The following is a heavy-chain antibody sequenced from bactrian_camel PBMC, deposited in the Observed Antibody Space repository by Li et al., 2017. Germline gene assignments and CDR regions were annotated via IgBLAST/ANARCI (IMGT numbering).Heavy chain of an antibody. Sequence: VQLVESGGGSVRAGGSLNLSCVASTYTSRCMGWFRQAPGKKREGVAVIDRDGNTNLAKSVTGRFAVSRDNAKNTLYLQMTSLKPEDTAMYYCAADPRCYPSSYDVSPPEYNYWGQGTQVTVS. CDR3: AADPRCYPSSYDVSPPEYNY. CDR1: TYTSRC. D-gene: IGHD4*01. V-gene: IGHV3S53*01. J-gene: IGHJ4*01. CDR2: IDRDGNT.